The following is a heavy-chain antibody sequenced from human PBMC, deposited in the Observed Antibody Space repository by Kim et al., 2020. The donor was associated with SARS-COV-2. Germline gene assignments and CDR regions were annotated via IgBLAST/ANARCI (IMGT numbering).Heavy chain of an antibody. J-gene: IGHJ4*02. Sequence: TAYAGPLKGRFTISRDNSKNTLYLQMSSLRAEDTAVYYCANPPRQSWLGWGQGTLV. CDR2: T. V-gene: IGHV3-23*01. CDR3: ANPPRQSWLG. D-gene: IGHD3-10*01.